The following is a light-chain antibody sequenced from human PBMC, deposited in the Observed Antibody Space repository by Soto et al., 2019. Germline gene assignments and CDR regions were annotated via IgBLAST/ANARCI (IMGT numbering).Light chain of an antibody. Sequence: QSALTQPASVSGSPGQSITISCTGTSSDVGGYNYVSWYQQHPGKAPKLMIYEVSNRPSGVSNRFSGSKSGNTVSLTMTGLQSEDEADYYCSSYTSSSTLEGVFGGGTKVTVL. V-gene: IGLV2-14*01. J-gene: IGLJ2*01. CDR3: SSYTSSSTLEGV. CDR1: SSDVGGYNY. CDR2: EVS.